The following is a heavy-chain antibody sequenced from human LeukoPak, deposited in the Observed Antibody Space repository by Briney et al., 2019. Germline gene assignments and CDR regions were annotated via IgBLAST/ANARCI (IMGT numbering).Heavy chain of an antibody. D-gene: IGHD2-15*01. J-gene: IGHJ4*02. CDR1: GGTFSSYA. CDR2: LIPIFGTA. CDR3: ARVNLGRYCSGGSCSYYFDY. V-gene: IGHV1-69*06. Sequence: SVRVSCEASGGTFSSYAISWGPQGPGQGLEWMGGLIPIFGTANYAQTFQGRVTISADKSTSTAYMELSSLRSEDTAVYYCARVNLGRYCSGGSCSYYFDYWGQGTLVTVSS.